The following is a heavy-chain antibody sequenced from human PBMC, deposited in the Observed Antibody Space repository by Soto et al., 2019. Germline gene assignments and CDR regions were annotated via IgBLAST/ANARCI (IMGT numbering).Heavy chain of an antibody. CDR3: VRETTYGDYYYYYMDV. V-gene: IGHV3-74*01. CDR2: INSDGSVT. CDR1: GFTFRTYW. J-gene: IGHJ6*03. Sequence: EVQLVESGGGLVQPGGSLRLSCAASGFTFRTYWIYWVRQAPGKGPVWVSRINSDGSVTTYADSVKGRFTVSRDNAKNTVYLQMNSLRAEDTAVYYCVRETTYGDYYYYYMDVWGKGTTVTVSS. D-gene: IGHD4-17*01.